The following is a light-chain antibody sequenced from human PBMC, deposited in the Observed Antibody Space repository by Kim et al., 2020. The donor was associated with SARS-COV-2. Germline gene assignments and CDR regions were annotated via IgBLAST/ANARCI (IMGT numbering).Light chain of an antibody. V-gene: IGLV2-14*01. CDR2: DVS. CDR3: SSYASSSTLV. CDR1: SSDVGGYNY. J-gene: IGLJ1*01. Sequence: QSALTQPPSASGSPGQSITISCTGTSSDVGGYNYVSWYQQHPGKAPKLMIYDVSKRPSGVSHRFSGSKSGNTASLIISGLQAEDEADYYCSSYASSSTLVFGTGTKVTVL.